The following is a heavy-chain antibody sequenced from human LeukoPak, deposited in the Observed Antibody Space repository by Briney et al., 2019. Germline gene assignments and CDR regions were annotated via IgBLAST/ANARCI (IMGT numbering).Heavy chain of an antibody. CDR3: ANLIVGATGDASDI. V-gene: IGHV3-30*18. Sequence: GSLRLSCAASGFTFSSYGMHWVRQAPGKGLEWVAVISYDGSNKYYADSVKGRFTISRDNSKNTLYLQMNSLRAEDTAVYYCANLIVGATGDASDIWGQGTMVTVSS. D-gene: IGHD1-26*01. CDR2: ISYDGSNK. J-gene: IGHJ3*02. CDR1: GFTFSSYG.